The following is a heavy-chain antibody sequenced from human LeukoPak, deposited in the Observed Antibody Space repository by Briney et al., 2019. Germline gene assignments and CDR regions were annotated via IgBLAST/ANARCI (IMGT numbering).Heavy chain of an antibody. CDR3: TTDGGCSGGSCYSFYMDV. Sequence: PGGSLRLSCAASGFTFSSYAMSWVRQAPGKGLGWVSAISGSGGSTYYADSVKGRFTISRDNSKNTLYLQMNSLRAEDTAVYYCTTDGGCSGGSCYSFYMDVWGKGTTVTVSS. V-gene: IGHV3-23*01. J-gene: IGHJ6*03. D-gene: IGHD2-15*01. CDR1: GFTFSSYA. CDR2: ISGSGGST.